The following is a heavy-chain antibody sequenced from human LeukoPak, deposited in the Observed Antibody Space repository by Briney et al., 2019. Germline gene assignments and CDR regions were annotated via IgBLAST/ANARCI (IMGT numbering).Heavy chain of an antibody. CDR2: ITPIFSKA. D-gene: IGHD3-3*01. CDR3: ARHGGITIFGVAQPGGAFDI. CDR1: GGTFSSYA. J-gene: IGHJ3*02. V-gene: IGHV1-69*05. Sequence: ASVKVSCKASGGTFSSYAISWVRQAPGQWLEWMGEITPIFSKASCAQKFQGRVTITTDESTTTAYMELSSLRSEDTAVYYCARHGGITIFGVAQPGGAFDIWGQGTMVTVSS.